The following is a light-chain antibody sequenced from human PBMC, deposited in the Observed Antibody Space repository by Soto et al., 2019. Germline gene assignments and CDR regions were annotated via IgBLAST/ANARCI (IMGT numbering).Light chain of an antibody. CDR1: QRVSTN. V-gene: IGKV3-15*01. J-gene: IGKJ2*01. Sequence: EIVMTQSPVTLSVSPGERATLSCRASQRVSTNIAWYQQKPGQAPRLLIYGASTRATGVPARFSGSGSGTDFTLTISSLQSEDLAIYYCQQYNNWPPYTFGQGTKLEIK. CDR3: QQYNNWPPYT. CDR2: GAS.